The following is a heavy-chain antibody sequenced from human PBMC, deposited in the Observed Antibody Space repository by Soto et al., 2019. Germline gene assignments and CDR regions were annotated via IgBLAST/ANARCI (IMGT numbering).Heavy chain of an antibody. CDR1: GGTFSSYA. D-gene: IGHD2-2*01. CDR2: IIPIFGTA. V-gene: IGHV1-69*13. Sequence: GASVKVSCKASGGTFSSYAISWVRQAPGQGLEWMGGIIPIFGTANYAQKFQGRVTITADESTSTAYMELSSLRSEDTAVYYCVRGRGYCSSTSCYLTGAFDIWGQGTMVTVSS. J-gene: IGHJ3*02. CDR3: VRGRGYCSSTSCYLTGAFDI.